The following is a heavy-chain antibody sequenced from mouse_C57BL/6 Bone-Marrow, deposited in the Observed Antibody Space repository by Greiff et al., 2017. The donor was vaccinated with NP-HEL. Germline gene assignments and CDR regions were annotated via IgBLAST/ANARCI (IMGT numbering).Heavy chain of an antibody. CDR1: GFTFSSYG. CDR2: ISSGGSYT. Sequence: EVKVVESGGDLVKPGGSLKLSCAASGFTFSSYGMSWVRQTPDKRLEWVATISSGGSYTYYPDSVKGRFTISRDNAKNTLYLQMSSLKSEDTAMYDWARRGGNYYFDYWGQGTTLTVSS. V-gene: IGHV5-6*02. J-gene: IGHJ2*01. D-gene: IGHD2-1*01. CDR3: ARRGGNYYFDY.